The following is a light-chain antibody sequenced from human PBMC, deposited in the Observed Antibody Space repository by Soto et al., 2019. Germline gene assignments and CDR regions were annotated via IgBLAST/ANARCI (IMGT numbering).Light chain of an antibody. CDR1: QGISRG. Sequence: DIQMTQSPSSVSASVGEIVIINCRASQGISRGLAWYQQKPGKAPKILIYDASTLQSGVPSRFSGSGSGTDCTLNISDLQPEDVGTYYCQQAKSLSITLGQGTRLEIK. CDR2: DAS. V-gene: IGKV1-12*01. J-gene: IGKJ5*01. CDR3: QQAKSLSIT.